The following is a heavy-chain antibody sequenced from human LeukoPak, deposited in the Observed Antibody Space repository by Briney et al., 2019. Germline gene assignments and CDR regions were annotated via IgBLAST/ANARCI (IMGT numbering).Heavy chain of an antibody. CDR3: ARDDLQLVRRLGRNTEYYYYYYMDV. J-gene: IGHJ6*03. CDR1: GGSISSSNW. D-gene: IGHD6-13*01. CDR2: IYHSGST. V-gene: IGHV4-4*02. Sequence: SGTLSLTCAVSGGSISSSNWWSWVRQPPGKGLEWIGEIYHSGSTNYNPSLKSRLTISVDKSRNQFSLKLSSVTAADTAVYYCARDDLQLVRRLGRNTEYYYYYYMDVWGKGTTVTVSS.